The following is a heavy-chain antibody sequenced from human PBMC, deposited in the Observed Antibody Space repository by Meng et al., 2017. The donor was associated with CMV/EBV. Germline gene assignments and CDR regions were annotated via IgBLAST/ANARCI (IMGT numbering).Heavy chain of an antibody. D-gene: IGHD3-22*01. V-gene: IGHV1-69*01. CDR3: ARGRIWNYYDSSGYNFDY. CDR2: IIPIFGTA. J-gene: IGHJ4*02. Sequence: QVQLVQSGVEVKKPGSSVRVSCKAWGGTFSSYAISWVRQAPGQGLEWMGGIIPIFGTANYAQKFQGRVTITADESTSTAYMELSSLRSEDTAVYYCARGRIWNYYDSSGYNFDYWGQGTLVTVSS. CDR1: GGTFSSYA.